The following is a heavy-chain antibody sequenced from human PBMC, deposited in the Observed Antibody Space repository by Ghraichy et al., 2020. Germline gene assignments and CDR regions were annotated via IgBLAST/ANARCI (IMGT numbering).Heavy chain of an antibody. J-gene: IGHJ4*02. V-gene: IGHV4-34*01. CDR2: INHSGST. CDR3: ARGLDDY. CDR1: GGSFSGYY. Sequence: SETLSLTCAVYGGSFSGYYWSWIRQPPGKGLEWIGEINHSGSTNYNPSLKSRVTISVDTSKNQFSLKLSSVTAADTAVYYCARGLDDYWGQGTLVTVSS.